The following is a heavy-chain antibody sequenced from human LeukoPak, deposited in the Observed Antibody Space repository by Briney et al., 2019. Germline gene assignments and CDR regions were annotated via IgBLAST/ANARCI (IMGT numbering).Heavy chain of an antibody. CDR1: GFTFSTSW. D-gene: IGHD3-10*01. CDR2: IKQHGSEI. J-gene: IGHJ4*02. V-gene: IGHV3-7*01. CDR3: ATDRGAY. Sequence: PGGSLRLSCAASGFTFSTSWMNWVRRAPGKGLDWVALIKQHGSEIYHADSVKGRFTISRADAANSLYLQMYSLRVEDTAVYYCATDRGAYWGQGTLVTVSS.